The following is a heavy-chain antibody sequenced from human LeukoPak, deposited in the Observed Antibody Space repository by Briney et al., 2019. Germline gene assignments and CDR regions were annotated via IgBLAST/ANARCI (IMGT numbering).Heavy chain of an antibody. J-gene: IGHJ4*02. V-gene: IGHV3-23*01. Sequence: GGSLRLSCAASGFTFSSYAMSWVRQAPGKGLEWVSAISGSGGSTYYADSVKGRFTISRDNSKNTLYLQMNGPRAEDTAVYYCAKDALPFATSHLDYWGQGTLVTVSS. CDR3: AKDALPFATSHLDY. CDR2: ISGSGGST. D-gene: IGHD2-2*01. CDR1: GFTFSSYA.